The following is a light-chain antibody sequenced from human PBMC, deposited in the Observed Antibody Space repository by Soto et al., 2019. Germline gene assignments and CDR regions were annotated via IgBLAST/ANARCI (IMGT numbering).Light chain of an antibody. Sequence: DIQLTQSPSLLSASVGDRVTITCRASHDISTYLAWYQQKPGKAPKLMIYEASTLQSGVPSRFSGSGSGTDFTLTISGLLPEDFATYHCQQLNTLPFTFGQGTRLEI. J-gene: IGKJ5*01. CDR1: HDISTY. CDR3: QQLNTLPFT. V-gene: IGKV1-9*01. CDR2: EAS.